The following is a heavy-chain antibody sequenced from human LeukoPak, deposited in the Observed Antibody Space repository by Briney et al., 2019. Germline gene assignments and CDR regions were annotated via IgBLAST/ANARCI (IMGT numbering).Heavy chain of an antibody. CDR1: GFTFSSFA. CDR3: AKPRTTGLGWAQFDY. J-gene: IGHJ4*02. Sequence: GGSLRLSCAASGFTFSSFAMTWVRQAPGKGLEWVSGFDGNGPNTYYADSVKGRWTISRDNSRNTLYLEMNSLRPEDTAIYYCAKPRTTGLGWAQFDYWGQGSLVSVSS. D-gene: IGHD2-8*02. V-gene: IGHV3-23*01. CDR2: FDGNGPNT.